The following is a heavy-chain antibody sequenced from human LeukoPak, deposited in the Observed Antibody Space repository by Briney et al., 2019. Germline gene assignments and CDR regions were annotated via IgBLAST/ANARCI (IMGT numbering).Heavy chain of an antibody. CDR3: ARLDCAADTCYNY. CDR1: GDSISSDY. CDR2: INYSGSS. D-gene: IGHD2-15*01. Sequence: SETLSLTCIVSGDSISSDYWSWIRQPPGKGLEWIGNINYSGSSNYNPSLKSRVILSIDTSKNEVSLNLRSVTAADTAVYYCARLDCAADTCYNYRGQGTLVTVSS. J-gene: IGHJ4*02. V-gene: IGHV4-59*08.